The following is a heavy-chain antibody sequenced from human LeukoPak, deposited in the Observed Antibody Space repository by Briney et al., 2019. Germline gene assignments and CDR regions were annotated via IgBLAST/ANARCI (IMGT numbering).Heavy chain of an antibody. J-gene: IGHJ2*01. CDR2: IYYSGST. CDR3: ARLLWFGESQAAWYFDL. D-gene: IGHD3-10*01. CDR1: GDSINSFY. V-gene: IGHV4-39*01. Sequence: SETLSLTCTVSGDSINSFYWGWIRQPPGKGLEWIGSIYYSGSTYYNPSLKSRVTISVDTSKNQFSLKLSSVTAADTAVYYCARLLWFGESQAAWYFDLWGRGTLVTVSS.